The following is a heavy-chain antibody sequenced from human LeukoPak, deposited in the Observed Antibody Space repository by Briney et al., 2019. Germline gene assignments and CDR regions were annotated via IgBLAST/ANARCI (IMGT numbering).Heavy chain of an antibody. CDR3: AREHTIAATGTHWFDP. V-gene: IGHV3-33*08. D-gene: IGHD6-13*01. CDR1: GFTFSNYG. J-gene: IGHJ5*02. Sequence: PGRSLRLSCAASGFTFSNYGMHWVRQAPGKGLEWVAVIWYDGSNKDYTDSVRGRFTISRDNSENMLYLQMNSLRVEDTAVYYCAREHTIAATGTHWFDPWGQGTLVTVSS. CDR2: IWYDGSNK.